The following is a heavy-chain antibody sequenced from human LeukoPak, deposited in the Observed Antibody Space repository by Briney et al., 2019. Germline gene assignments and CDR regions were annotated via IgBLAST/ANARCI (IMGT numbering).Heavy chain of an antibody. CDR3: AKEKYSSGFFDY. J-gene: IGHJ4*02. CDR1: GFTFSSYA. D-gene: IGHD6-19*01. V-gene: IGHV3-23*01. Sequence: PGGSLRLSCAASGFTFSSYAMSWVRQAPGKGLEWVSAISGSGGRTYYADSVKGWFTISRDNSKNTLYLQMNSLRAEDTAVYYCAKEKYSSGFFDYWGQGTLVTVSS. CDR2: ISGSGGRT.